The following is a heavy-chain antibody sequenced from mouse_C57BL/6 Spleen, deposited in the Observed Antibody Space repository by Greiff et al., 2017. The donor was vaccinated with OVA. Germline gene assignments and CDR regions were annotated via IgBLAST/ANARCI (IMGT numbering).Heavy chain of an antibody. CDR1: GYSFTDYN. CDR2: INPNYGTT. D-gene: IGHD2-3*01. V-gene: IGHV1-39*01. Sequence: EVQLQQSGPELVKPGASVKISCKASGYSFTDYNMNWVKQSNGKSLEWIGVINPNYGTTSYNQKFKGKATLTVDQSSSTAYMQLNSLTSEDSAVYYCAKGDLYDGYYWFAYWGQGTLVTVSA. CDR3: AKGDLYDGYYWFAY. J-gene: IGHJ3*01.